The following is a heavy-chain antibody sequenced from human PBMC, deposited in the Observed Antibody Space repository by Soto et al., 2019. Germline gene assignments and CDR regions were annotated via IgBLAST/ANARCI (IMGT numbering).Heavy chain of an antibody. Sequence: QVQLVQSGAEVKKPGSSVKVSCKASGGTFSSYAISWVRQAPGQGLEWMGGIIPIFGTANYAQKFRGRVTITADESTSTAYMELSSLRSEDTAVYYCARDYYGSGSYGYYYYGMDVWGQGTTVTVSS. CDR3: ARDYYGSGSYGYYYYGMDV. D-gene: IGHD3-10*01. J-gene: IGHJ6*02. V-gene: IGHV1-69*01. CDR1: GGTFSSYA. CDR2: IIPIFGTA.